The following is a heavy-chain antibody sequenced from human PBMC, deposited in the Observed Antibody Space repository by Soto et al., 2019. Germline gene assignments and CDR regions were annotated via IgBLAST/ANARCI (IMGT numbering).Heavy chain of an antibody. D-gene: IGHD2-2*01. CDR2: INPSGGST. J-gene: IGHJ4*02. V-gene: IGHV1-46*01. CDR3: ARRGACISTRCSLDY. CDR1: GYTFTSYY. Sequence: ASVKVSCKASGYTFTSYYIHWVRQAPGQGLGWMGIINPSGGSTTYAQKFQGRVTMTRDTSTSTVYMELSSLRSEDTAVYYCARRGACISTRCSLDYWGQGTLVTSPQ.